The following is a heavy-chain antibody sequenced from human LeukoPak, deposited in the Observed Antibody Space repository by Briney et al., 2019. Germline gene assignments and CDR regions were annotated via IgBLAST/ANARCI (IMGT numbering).Heavy chain of an antibody. Sequence: GGSLRLSCSASGFTFSSYAMSWVRQAPGKGLEWVSTIGDSGSSTYYADSVKGRFTISRDNSKNTLYLQMNCLRTEDTAVYYCAKAVYDVLTGIDYWGQGTLVTVSS. CDR3: AKAVYDVLTGIDY. D-gene: IGHD3-9*01. CDR1: GFTFSSYA. V-gene: IGHV3-23*01. CDR2: IGDSGSST. J-gene: IGHJ4*02.